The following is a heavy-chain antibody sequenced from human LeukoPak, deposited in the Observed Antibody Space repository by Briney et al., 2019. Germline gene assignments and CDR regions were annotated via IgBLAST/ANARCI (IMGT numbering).Heavy chain of an antibody. CDR2: IYYTGNT. CDR3: TKSDGYGLIRI. Sequence: SETLSLTCSVSGDSIIGYYWGWIRQPPGKGLEWIGNIYYTGNTYYNSSLKSRDTISLDTSKNQFSLKVISMTAADTAAYYCTKSDGYGLIRICGRGTMVTVSS. CDR1: GDSIIGYY. D-gene: IGHD3-10*01. V-gene: IGHV4-39*07. J-gene: IGHJ3*02.